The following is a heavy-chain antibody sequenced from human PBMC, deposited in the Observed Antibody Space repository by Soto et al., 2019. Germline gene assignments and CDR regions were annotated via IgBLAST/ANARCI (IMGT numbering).Heavy chain of an antibody. CDR1: GFTFSSYG. CDR2: ISYDGSNK. V-gene: IGHV3-30*18. Sequence: PGGSLRLSCAASGFTFSSYGMHWVRQAPGKGLEWVAVISYDGSNKYYADSVKGRFTISRDNSKNTLYLQMNSLRAEDTAVYYCAKEHILTGFFDYWGQGTLVTVSS. D-gene: IGHD3-9*01. CDR3: AKEHILTGFFDY. J-gene: IGHJ4*02.